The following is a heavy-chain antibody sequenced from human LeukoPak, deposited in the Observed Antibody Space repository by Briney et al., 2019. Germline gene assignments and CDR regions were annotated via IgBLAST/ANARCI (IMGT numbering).Heavy chain of an antibody. Sequence: PGGSLRLSCAASGFTFDDYAMHWVRQAPGKGLEWVSGISWNSGSIGYADSVKGRFTTSRDNAKNSLYLQMNSLRAEDTALYYCAKDKGWSIAAAADYWGQGTLVTVSS. V-gene: IGHV3-9*01. J-gene: IGHJ4*02. CDR3: AKDKGWSIAAAADY. CDR1: GFTFDDYA. D-gene: IGHD6-13*01. CDR2: ISWNSGSI.